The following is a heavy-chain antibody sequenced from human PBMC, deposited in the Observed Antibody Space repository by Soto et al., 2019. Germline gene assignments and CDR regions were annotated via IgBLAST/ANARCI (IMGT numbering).Heavy chain of an antibody. J-gene: IGHJ3*02. CDR1: GFTFSSYA. D-gene: IGHD3-22*01. V-gene: IGHV3-23*01. CDR3: AKPRAHYYDSSGYLDAFDI. CDR2: ISGSGGST. Sequence: GGSLRLSCAASGFTFSSYAMSWVRQAPGKGLEWVSAISGSGGSTYYADSVKGRSTISRDNSKNTLYLQMNSLRAEDTAVYYCAKPRAHYYDSSGYLDAFDIWGQGTMVTVSS.